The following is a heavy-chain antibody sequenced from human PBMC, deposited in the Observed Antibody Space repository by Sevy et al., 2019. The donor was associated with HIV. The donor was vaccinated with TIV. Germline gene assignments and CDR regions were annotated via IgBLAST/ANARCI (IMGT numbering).Heavy chain of an antibody. Sequence: GGSLRLSCAASGFTFSSYGMHWVRQAPGKGLEWVAVISYDGSNKYYADSVKGRFTISRDNSKNTLYLQMNSLRAEDTAVYYCAKEWGRLADRRPHWFDPWGQGTLVTVSS. CDR3: AKEWGRLADRRPHWFDP. CDR2: ISYDGSNK. J-gene: IGHJ5*02. CDR1: GFTFSSYG. D-gene: IGHD3-16*01. V-gene: IGHV3-30*18.